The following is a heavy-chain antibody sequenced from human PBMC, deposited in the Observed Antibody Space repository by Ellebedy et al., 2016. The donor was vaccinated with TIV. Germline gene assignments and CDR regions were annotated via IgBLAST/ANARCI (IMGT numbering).Heavy chain of an antibody. CDR2: INPNTGVT. Sequence: ASVKVSCXSSGYTFTDYYMHWVRQAPGQGLEWRGWINPNTGVTNYAQKFQGRVTVTRDTSISTAYMEVTSLTSDDTAVYYCARPQWLIYGPQNPHIAFDFWGQGTMVTVSS. CDR1: GYTFTDYY. V-gene: IGHV1-2*02. CDR3: ARPQWLIYGPQNPHIAFDF. J-gene: IGHJ3*01. D-gene: IGHD6-19*01.